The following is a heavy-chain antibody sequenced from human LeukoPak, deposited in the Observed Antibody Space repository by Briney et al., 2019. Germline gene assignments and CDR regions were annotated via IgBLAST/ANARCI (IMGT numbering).Heavy chain of an antibody. CDR2: IYTSGST. Sequence: PSETLSLTCTVSGGSISSGSYYWSWIRQPAGKGLEWIGRIYTSGSTNCNPSLKSRVTISVDTSKNQFSLKLSSVTAADTAVYYCARVPRIAAAGLGFYYYYGMDVWGQGTTVTVSS. CDR3: ARVPRIAAAGLGFYYYYGMDV. CDR1: GGSISSGSYY. J-gene: IGHJ6*02. D-gene: IGHD6-13*01. V-gene: IGHV4-61*02.